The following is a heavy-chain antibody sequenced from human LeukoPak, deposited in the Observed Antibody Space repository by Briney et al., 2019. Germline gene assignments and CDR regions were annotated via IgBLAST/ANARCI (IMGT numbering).Heavy chain of an antibody. Sequence: SQTLSLTCTVSGGSISSGGYYWSWIRQPPGKGLEWIGYIYHSGSTYYNPSLKSRVTISVDRSKNQFPLKLSSVTAADTAVYYCAPVGSRDGYNSDWGQGTLVTVSS. CDR3: APVGSRDGYNSD. D-gene: IGHD5-24*01. CDR1: GGSISSGGYY. CDR2: IYHSGST. J-gene: IGHJ4*02. V-gene: IGHV4-30-2*01.